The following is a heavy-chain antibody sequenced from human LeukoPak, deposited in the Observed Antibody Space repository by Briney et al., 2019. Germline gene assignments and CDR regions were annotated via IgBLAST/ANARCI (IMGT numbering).Heavy chain of an antibody. CDR3: ARGDSVSGDY. J-gene: IGHJ4*02. Sequence: GASVEVSCKASGGTFSSYAISWVRQAPGQGLEWMGRIIPILGIANYAQKFQGRVTITADKSTSTAYMELSSLRSEDAAVYYCARGDSVSGDYWGQGTLVTVSS. V-gene: IGHV1-69*04. CDR2: IIPILGIA. D-gene: IGHD1-26*01. CDR1: GGTFSSYA.